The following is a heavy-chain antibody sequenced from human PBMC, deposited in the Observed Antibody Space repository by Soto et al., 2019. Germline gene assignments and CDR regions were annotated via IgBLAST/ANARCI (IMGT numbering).Heavy chain of an antibody. V-gene: IGHV1-46*03. D-gene: IGHD3-9*01. Sequence: ASVKVSCKASGYTFTSYYMHWVRQAPGQGLEWMGIINPSGGSTSYAQKFQGRVTMTRDTSTSTVYMELSSLRSEDTAVYYCARDRELRYFDWYRDNDAFYIWGQGTMVTVSS. CDR3: ARDRELRYFDWYRDNDAFYI. CDR2: INPSGGST. J-gene: IGHJ3*02. CDR1: GYTFTSYY.